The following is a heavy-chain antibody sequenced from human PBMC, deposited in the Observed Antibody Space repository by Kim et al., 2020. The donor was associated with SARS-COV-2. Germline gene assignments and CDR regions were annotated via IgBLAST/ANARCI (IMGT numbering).Heavy chain of an antibody. CDR3: ARELYGSAPDY. CDR1: GYTFTTYL. Sequence: ASVKVSCKASGYTFTTYLVHWVRQAPGQWLEWMGVINPSDDTIKYAQKFQGRVSMTTDTSTTTVSMELSSLRSEDTAVYFCARELYGSAPDYWGQGTLVTVSS. D-gene: IGHD3-10*01. J-gene: IGHJ4*02. CDR2: INPSDDTI. V-gene: IGHV1-46*01.